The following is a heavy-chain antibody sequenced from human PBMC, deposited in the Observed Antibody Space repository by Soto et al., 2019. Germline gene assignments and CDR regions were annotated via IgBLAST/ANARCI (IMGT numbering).Heavy chain of an antibody. CDR2: TMPILGRA. CDR1: GGTFSSYA. V-gene: IGHV1-69*11. J-gene: IGHJ6*02. Sequence: QLQLVQSGAEVTKPGSSVKVSCTASGGTFSSYAFSWVRQAPGQGLEWMGGTMPILGRANYAEKFQGRVTITADESTSTGYMEMSSLKPEDTAVYYGARDLTYSDNGMVVPANYGMDVWGQGTTVTVSS. D-gene: IGHD2-15*01. CDR3: ARDLTYSDNGMVVPANYGMDV.